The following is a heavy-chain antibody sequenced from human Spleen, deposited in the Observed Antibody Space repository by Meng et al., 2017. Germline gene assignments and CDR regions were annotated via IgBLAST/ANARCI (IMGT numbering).Heavy chain of an antibody. CDR1: DDSISSYY. Sequence: SETLSLTCTVSDDSISSYYWNWIRQPPGKGLEWIGYMYYSGSTNYNPSLKSRVSISVDTSKNQLSLKLRSVTAADTAMYYCARDLGGPYDSWGQGTLVTVSS. CDR2: MYYSGST. CDR3: ARDLGGPYDS. V-gene: IGHV4-59*01. D-gene: IGHD4-23*01. J-gene: IGHJ4*02.